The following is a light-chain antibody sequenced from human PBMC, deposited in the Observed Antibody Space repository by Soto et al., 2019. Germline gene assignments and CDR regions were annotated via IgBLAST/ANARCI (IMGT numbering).Light chain of an antibody. CDR3: QQYNVWWT. V-gene: IGKV3-15*01. CDR2: NAS. CDR1: QSVDNN. J-gene: IGKJ1*01. Sequence: EIMMTQSPATLSVSPGERATLSCRASQSVDNNLAWYQERPGQTPRLLIFNASTRASGIPTRFSGSGSGADFSLAISGLQSEDIAVYYCQQYNVWWTFGQGTKVE.